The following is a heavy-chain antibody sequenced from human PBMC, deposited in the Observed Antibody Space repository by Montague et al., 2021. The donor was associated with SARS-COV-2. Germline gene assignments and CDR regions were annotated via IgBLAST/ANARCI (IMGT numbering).Heavy chain of an antibody. D-gene: IGHD2-15*01. V-gene: IGHV4-59*01. CDR2: IYYSGST. CDR1: GGSISSYY. Sequence: SETLSLTCTVSGGSISSYYWSWIRQPPGKGLEWIGYIYYSGSTNYNPSLKSRVTISVDTSKNQFSLKLSSVTAADTAVYYCARGHDCSGGSCWWEYWFDPWDQGTLVTVSS. CDR3: ARGHDCSGGSCWWEYWFDP. J-gene: IGHJ5*02.